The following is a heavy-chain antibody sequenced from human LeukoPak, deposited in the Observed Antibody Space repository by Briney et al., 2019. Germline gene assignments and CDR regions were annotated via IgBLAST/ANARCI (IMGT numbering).Heavy chain of an antibody. CDR1: GYTFTGYY. CDR2: INPNTGAT. D-gene: IGHD3-10*01. CDR3: ARTPYGSGSIGWFDP. Sequence: GASVKVSCKASGYTFTGYYMHWVRQTPGRGLEWMGWINPNTGATKNAQKFQGRVTMTRDTSISTAYKELSRLTSDDTAIYYCARTPYGSGSIGWFDPWGQGTLVTVSS. V-gene: IGHV1-2*02. J-gene: IGHJ5*02.